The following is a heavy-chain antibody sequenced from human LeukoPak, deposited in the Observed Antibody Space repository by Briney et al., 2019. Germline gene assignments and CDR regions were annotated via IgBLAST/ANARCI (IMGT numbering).Heavy chain of an antibody. CDR3: ARGPSSSSWSRFDP. CDR2: ISYDGSNK. D-gene: IGHD6-13*01. Sequence: GGSPRLSCAASGFTFSNYAMHWVRQAPGKGLEWVAAISYDGSNKYYADSVKGRFTTSRDNGKSSLFLEMNSLRDEDTAVYYCARGPSSSSWSRFDPWGQGTLVTVSS. CDR1: GFTFSNYA. V-gene: IGHV3-30-3*01. J-gene: IGHJ5*02.